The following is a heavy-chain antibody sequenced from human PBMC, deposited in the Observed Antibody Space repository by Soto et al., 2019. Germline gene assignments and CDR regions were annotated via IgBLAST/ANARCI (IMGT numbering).Heavy chain of an antibody. CDR1: GVSFSNFG. J-gene: IGHJ4*02. D-gene: IGHD5-12*01. CDR2: IVPVFGRP. V-gene: IGHV1-69*13. Sequence: SVKVSCKASGVSFSNFGISWVRQAPGQGLEWMGGIVPVFGRPNYAQRFRGRLTITADESTSTGYMELISLRSDDTAVYYCAREGSGYNFWGQGTQVTVSS. CDR3: AREGSGYNF.